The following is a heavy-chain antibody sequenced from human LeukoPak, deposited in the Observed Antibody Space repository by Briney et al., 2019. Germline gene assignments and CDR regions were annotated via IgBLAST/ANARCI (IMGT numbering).Heavy chain of an antibody. J-gene: IGHJ4*02. CDR1: GYTFINYY. V-gene: IGHV1-24*01. Sequence: ASVKVSCRASGYTFINYYMHWVRQAPGQGLEWMGRFDPEKGETIYAQKFQGRVTMTEDTSTDTAYMELSSLRSEDTAVYYCATEGYYDSSGYYTDYWGQGTLVTVSS. D-gene: IGHD3-22*01. CDR2: FDPEKGET. CDR3: ATEGYYDSSGYYTDY.